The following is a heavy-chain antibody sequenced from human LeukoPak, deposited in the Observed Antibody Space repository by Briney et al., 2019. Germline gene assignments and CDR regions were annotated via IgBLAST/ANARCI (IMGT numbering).Heavy chain of an antibody. J-gene: IGHJ4*02. Sequence: PGGSLRLSCAASGFTFNSYAMYRVRQAPGKGLEWVSGIFGSGGSAHYADSVKGRFTISRDNSKNTVYLQMDSLRVEDTAVYYCGKTTTGYSSGRYPGWPVDYWGQGTLVTVSS. D-gene: IGHD6-19*01. CDR3: GKTTTGYSSGRYPGWPVDY. CDR1: GFTFNSYA. CDR2: IFGSGGSA. V-gene: IGHV3-23*01.